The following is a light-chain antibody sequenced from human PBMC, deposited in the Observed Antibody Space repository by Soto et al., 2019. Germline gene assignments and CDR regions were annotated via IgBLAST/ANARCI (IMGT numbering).Light chain of an antibody. CDR2: DIS. V-gene: IGKV3-15*01. CDR3: QQYNNWPRT. Sequence: EIVMTQSPATLSVSPGERATLSCRASQSIRNNLAWFQQKPGQAPRLLIYDISIRATGIPARFSGGGSGTEFTLTIRSLQSEDFAVYFCQQYNNWPRTFGQGTTVEIK. J-gene: IGKJ1*01. CDR1: QSIRNN.